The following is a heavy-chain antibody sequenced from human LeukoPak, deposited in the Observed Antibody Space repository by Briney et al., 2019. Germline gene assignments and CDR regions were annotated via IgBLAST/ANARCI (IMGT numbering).Heavy chain of an antibody. V-gene: IGHV3-48*02. Sequence: GGSLRLSCAASGFTFSSYWMNWARQAPGKGLEWVSYISSSSSTIYDADSVKGRFTISRDNAKNSLYLQMNSLRDEDTAVYYCARAVVAGMSSAFDIWGQGTMVTVSS. CDR3: ARAVVAGMSSAFDI. CDR2: ISSSSSTI. J-gene: IGHJ3*02. D-gene: IGHD6-19*01. CDR1: GFTFSSYW.